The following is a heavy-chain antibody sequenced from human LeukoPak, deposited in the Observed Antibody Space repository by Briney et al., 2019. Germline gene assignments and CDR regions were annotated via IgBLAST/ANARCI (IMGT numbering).Heavy chain of an antibody. CDR2: IIPIFGTA. J-gene: IGHJ4*02. D-gene: IGHD5-12*01. CDR1: GYTFTSYG. Sequence: SVKVSCKASGYTFTSYGISWVRQAPGQGLEWMGGIIPIFGTANYAQKFQGRVTITADESTSTAYMELSSLRSEDTAVYYCARADIVATNLDYWGQGTLVTVSS. CDR3: ARADIVATNLDY. V-gene: IGHV1-69*13.